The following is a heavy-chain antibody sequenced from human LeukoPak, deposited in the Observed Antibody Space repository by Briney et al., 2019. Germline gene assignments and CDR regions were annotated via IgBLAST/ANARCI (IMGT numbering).Heavy chain of an antibody. Sequence: PGGSLRLSCAASGFTVSSNYMSWVRQAPGKGLEWVSVIYSGGSTYYADSVKGRFTISRDNSKNTLYLQMNSLRAEDTAVYYCARDRGYCSGGSCKPNLNFDYWGQGTLVTVSS. CDR1: GFTVSSNY. D-gene: IGHD2-15*01. CDR3: ARDRGYCSGGSCKPNLNFDY. J-gene: IGHJ4*02. V-gene: IGHV3-66*01. CDR2: IYSGGST.